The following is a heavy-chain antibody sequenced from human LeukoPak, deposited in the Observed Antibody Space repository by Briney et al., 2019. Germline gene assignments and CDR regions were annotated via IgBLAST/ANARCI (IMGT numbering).Heavy chain of an antibody. J-gene: IGHJ5*02. CDR1: GGSISSGNYY. CDR3: ARDPGYCTNGVCSDWFDP. CDR2: VYINGST. D-gene: IGHD2-8*01. V-gene: IGHV4-61*02. Sequence: SETLSLTCTVSGGSISSGNYYWSWIRQPARKGLEWIGRVYINGSTNYNPSLKSRVTISVDTSKNPFSLKLSSVTAADTAVYSGARDPGYCTNGVCSDWFDPWGQGTLVTVSS.